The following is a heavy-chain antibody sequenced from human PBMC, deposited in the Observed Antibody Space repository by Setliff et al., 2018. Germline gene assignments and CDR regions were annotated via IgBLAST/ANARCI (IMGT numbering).Heavy chain of an antibody. Sequence: ASVKVSCKVSGYTFTGYYMHWVRQAPGQGLEWMGWINPNSGGTNYAQKFQGWVTMTRDTSISTTYMELGRPRSDDTAVYYCARALGATITHFVYWGQGTMVTVSS. CDR3: ARALGATITHFVY. D-gene: IGHD1-26*01. CDR2: INPNSGGT. J-gene: IGHJ4*02. CDR1: GYTFTGYY. V-gene: IGHV1-2*04.